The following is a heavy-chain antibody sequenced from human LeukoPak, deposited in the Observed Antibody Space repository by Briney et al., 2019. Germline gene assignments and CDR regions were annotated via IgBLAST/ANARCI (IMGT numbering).Heavy chain of an antibody. J-gene: IGHJ5*02. CDR1: GFTFSSYT. V-gene: IGHV3-30-3*01. CDR2: ISYDGSHK. D-gene: IGHD1-26*01. Sequence: GGSLRLSCAASGFTFSSYTMLWVRQAPGKGLEWVAIISYDGSHKYYADSVKGRFTISRDNSKNTLYLQMNSLRAEDTAVYYCARGDSGSLNWFDPWGQGTLVAVSS. CDR3: ARGDSGSLNWFDP.